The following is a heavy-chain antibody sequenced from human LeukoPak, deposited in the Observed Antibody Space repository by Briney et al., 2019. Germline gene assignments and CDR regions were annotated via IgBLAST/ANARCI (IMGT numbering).Heavy chain of an antibody. CDR1: GDAITGSSYY. V-gene: IGHV4-39*07. CDR3: ARGVAAAGTSYYYYMDV. D-gene: IGHD6-13*01. J-gene: IGHJ6*03. CDR2: INHSGST. Sequence: SETLSLTCTVSGDAITGSSYYWGWIRQSPGKGLEWIGEINHSGSTNYNPSLKSRVTISVDTSKNQFSLKLSSVTAADTAVYYCARGVAAAGTSYYYYMDVWGKGTTVTVSS.